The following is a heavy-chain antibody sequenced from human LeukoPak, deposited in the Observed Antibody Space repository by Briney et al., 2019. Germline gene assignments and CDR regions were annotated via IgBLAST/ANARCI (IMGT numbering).Heavy chain of an antibody. CDR3: AKKRT. CDR2: ISSSTSYI. Sequence: GGSLRLSCAASGFTFSSYTMNWVRQAPGKGLEWVSSISSSTSYIYYADSVKGRFTISRDNSKNTLYLQMNSLRAEDTAVYYCAKKRTWGQGTLVTVSS. V-gene: IGHV3-21*04. D-gene: IGHD6-25*01. CDR1: GFTFSSYT. J-gene: IGHJ5*02.